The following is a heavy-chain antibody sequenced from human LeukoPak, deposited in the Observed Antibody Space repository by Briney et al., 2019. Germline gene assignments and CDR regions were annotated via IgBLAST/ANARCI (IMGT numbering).Heavy chain of an antibody. CDR1: GYTFTDYY. V-gene: IGHV1-2*02. D-gene: IGHD2-2*01. CDR3: ARANFLYCSSSTCLFDY. J-gene: IGHJ4*02. CDR2: INPNDGDT. Sequence: ASVKVSCKASGYTFTDYYMHWVRQAPGQGFERMGWINPNDGDTNYAQKFQGRVTMTRDTSISTAHMEVSRLRSDDTAVYYCARANFLYCSSSTCLFDYWGRGTLVTVSS.